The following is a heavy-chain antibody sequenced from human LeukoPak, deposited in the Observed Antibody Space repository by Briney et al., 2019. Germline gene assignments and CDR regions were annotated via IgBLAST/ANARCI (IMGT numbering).Heavy chain of an antibody. CDR3: VRDFSLTRLERPFDY. CDR1: GFTFSSYW. V-gene: IGHV3-7*01. CDR2: IKQDGNEK. Sequence: GGSLRLSCAASGFTFSSYWMSWVRQAPGKGLEWVANIKQDGNEKYYVDSVKGRFSISRDNAKNSLYLQMNSLRAEDTAVYYCVRDFSLTRLERPFDYWGQGTLVTVSS. J-gene: IGHJ4*02. D-gene: IGHD1-1*01.